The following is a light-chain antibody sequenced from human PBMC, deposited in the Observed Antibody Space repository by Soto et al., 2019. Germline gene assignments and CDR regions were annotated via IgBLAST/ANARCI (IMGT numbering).Light chain of an antibody. CDR3: MQSTQLPPT. CDR1: QSVSSSY. CDR2: GAS. V-gene: IGKV3-20*01. Sequence: DIVLPQSPGTLSLSPGERATLXCIASQSVSSSYLAWYQQKPGQAPRLLIYGASSRATGIPDRFSGSGSGTDFTLEISRVETDDVGIYYCMQSTQLPPTVGQGTRLEIK. J-gene: IGKJ5*01.